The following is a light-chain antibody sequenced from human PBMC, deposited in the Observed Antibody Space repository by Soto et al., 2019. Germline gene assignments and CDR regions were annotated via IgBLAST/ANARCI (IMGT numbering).Light chain of an antibody. CDR1: ESVSSS. J-gene: IGKJ4*01. V-gene: IGKV3-20*01. CDR2: GAS. Sequence: EIVLTQSPGTLSLSPGERATLSCRASESVSSSLAWYQQKPGRAPRLLIYGASSRATGIPDRFSGSGSGTDFTLTISRLEPEDFAVYYCQQYGSSPPLTFGGGAKVEIK. CDR3: QQYGSSPPLT.